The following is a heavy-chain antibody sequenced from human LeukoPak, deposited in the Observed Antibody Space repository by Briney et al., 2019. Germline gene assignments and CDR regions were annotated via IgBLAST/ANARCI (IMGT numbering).Heavy chain of an antibody. J-gene: IGHJ4*02. CDR1: GFTFSSYG. CDR2: IRSSSSTM. Sequence: GGSLRLSCAASGFTFSSYGMSWVRQAPGKGLEWVSYIRSSSSTMYYADSVKGRFTISRDNAKSSLYLQMSSLRDEDTAVYYCARARGYNHGPQDYYFDYWGQGTLVTVSS. D-gene: IGHD5-18*01. CDR3: ARARGYNHGPQDYYFDY. V-gene: IGHV3-48*02.